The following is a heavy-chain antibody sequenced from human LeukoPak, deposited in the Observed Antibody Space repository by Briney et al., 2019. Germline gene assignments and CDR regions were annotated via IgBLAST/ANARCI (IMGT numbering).Heavy chain of an antibody. V-gene: IGHV1-2*02. CDR3: AREPGRNDAFDI. J-gene: IGHJ3*02. CDR1: GYTFTGYY. D-gene: IGHD2-15*01. Sequence: ASVKVSCKASGYTFTGYYMHWVRQAPGQGLEWMGWINPNSGGTNYARKFQGRVTMTRDTSISTAYMELSRLRSDDTAVYYCAREPGRNDAFDIWGQGTMVTVSS. CDR2: INPNSGGT.